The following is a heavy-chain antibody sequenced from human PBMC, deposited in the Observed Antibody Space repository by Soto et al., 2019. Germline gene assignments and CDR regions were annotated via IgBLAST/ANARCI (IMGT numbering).Heavy chain of an antibody. Sequence: QVQLEQSGSEVKKSGSSVKVSCKASGYSFSSDAITWVRQAPGQGLEWMGGIIPVFGTPSYAPKFQGRVTIFADKATNTSYLELRSLTSEDTAVYYCARGGALSTSWYWGDGLDSWGQGTQVTVSS. V-gene: IGHV1-69*06. D-gene: IGHD6-13*01. CDR3: ARGGALSTSWYWGDGLDS. CDR1: GYSFSSDA. J-gene: IGHJ4*02. CDR2: IIPVFGTP.